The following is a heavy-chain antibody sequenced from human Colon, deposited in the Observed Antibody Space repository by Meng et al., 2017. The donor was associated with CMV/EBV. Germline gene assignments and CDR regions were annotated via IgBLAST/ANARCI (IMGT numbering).Heavy chain of an antibody. V-gene: IGHV3-66*01. Sequence: VHLVGSGGGLGQPGGSLRLSRAASGFNVRDKYMSWVRQAPGKGLEWVCIIYRGDNTYYIDSVKDRFTVSRDNSKNTMYLQMNSLRVEDTAVYYCTGDSVSNPNLDYWGQGTLVTVSS. D-gene: IGHD3-10*01. CDR3: TGDSVSNPNLDY. CDR2: IYRGDNT. CDR1: GFNVRDKY. J-gene: IGHJ4*02.